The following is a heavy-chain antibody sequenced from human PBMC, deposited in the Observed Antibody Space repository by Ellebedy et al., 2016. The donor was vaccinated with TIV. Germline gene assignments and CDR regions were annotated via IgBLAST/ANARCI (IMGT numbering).Heavy chain of an antibody. CDR2: IVGSGA. D-gene: IGHD2-2*01. CDR1: GFTFSPYA. CDR3: ARARCSNSDCHIPGY. Sequence: PGGSLRLSCAASGFTFSPYAMAWVRQAPGKGLEWVSGIVGSGAQKYADSVKGRFTISRDNSKRTVDLQMNSLRAEDTAVYYCARARCSNSDCHIPGYWGQGTLVTVSS. V-gene: IGHV3-23*01. J-gene: IGHJ4*02.